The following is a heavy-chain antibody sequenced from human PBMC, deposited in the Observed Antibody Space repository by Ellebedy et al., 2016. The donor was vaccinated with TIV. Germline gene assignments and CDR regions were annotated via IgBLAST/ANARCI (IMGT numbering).Heavy chain of an antibody. Sequence: ASVKVSCKASGYTFPSYGISWVRQAPGQGLEWMGWISAYNGDTNYAQKFQGRVTMTTGTFASTAYLELRSLRSDDTAVYYCARGFYEKFDPWGQGTLVTVSS. V-gene: IGHV1-18*04. D-gene: IGHD2/OR15-2a*01. CDR3: ARGFYEKFDP. CDR1: GYTFPSYG. J-gene: IGHJ5*02. CDR2: ISAYNGDT.